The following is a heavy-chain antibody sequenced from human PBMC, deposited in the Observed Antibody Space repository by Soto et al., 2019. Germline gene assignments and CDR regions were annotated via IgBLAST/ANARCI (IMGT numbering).Heavy chain of an antibody. CDR1: GGNFRDYV. V-gene: IGHV1-69*06. CDR3: VKERYAQLWLEDYGMDV. CDR2: ISPIYNAA. J-gene: IGHJ6*02. Sequence: QVELKQSGAEVKRPGSSVRVSCEASGGNFRDYVVSWLRQAPGQGPEWMGGISPIYNAANYARNFQGRLTITADKSTNTAYMELVSLRSEDTAIYYCVKERYAQLWLEDYGMDVWGQGTTVTV. D-gene: IGHD5-18*01.